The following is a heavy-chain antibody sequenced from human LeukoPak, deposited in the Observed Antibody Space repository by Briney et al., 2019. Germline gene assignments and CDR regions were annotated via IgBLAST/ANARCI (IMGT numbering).Heavy chain of an antibody. CDR1: GDSVSSNSAA. CDR2: TYYRSKWYI. D-gene: IGHD6-25*01. Sequence: SQTLSLTCAISGDSVSSNSAAWNWIRQSPSRGLEWLGRTYYRSKWYIDYAVSLKSRITINPDTSKNHFSLQLNSVTPEDTAVYYCARRAQREIHSGYFDYWGQGTLVTVSS. J-gene: IGHJ4*02. V-gene: IGHV6-1*01. CDR3: ARRAQREIHSGYFDY.